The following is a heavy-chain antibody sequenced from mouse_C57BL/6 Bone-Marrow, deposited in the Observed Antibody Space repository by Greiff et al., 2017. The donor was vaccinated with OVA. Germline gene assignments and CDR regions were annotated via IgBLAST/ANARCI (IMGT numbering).Heavy chain of an antibody. CDR3: ARGNYYGSAWFAY. J-gene: IGHJ3*01. CDR2: INPSNGGT. CDR1: GYTFTSYW. Sequence: QVQLQQPGTELVKPGASVKLSCKASGYTFTSYWMHWVKQRPGQGLEWIGNINPSNGGTNYNEKFKSKATLTVDKSSSTAYMQLRSLTSEDSAVYYCARGNYYGSAWFAYWGQGTLVTVSA. D-gene: IGHD1-1*01. V-gene: IGHV1-53*01.